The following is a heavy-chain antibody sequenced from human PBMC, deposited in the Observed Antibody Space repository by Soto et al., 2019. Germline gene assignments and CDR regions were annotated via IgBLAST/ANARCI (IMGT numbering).Heavy chain of an antibody. CDR2: INHSGST. CDR1: GGSFSGYY. D-gene: IGHD6-19*01. CDR3: ARGRSIAVAGTFDY. V-gene: IGHV4-34*01. J-gene: IGHJ4*02. Sequence: QVQLQQWGAGLLKPSETLSLTCAVYGGSFSGYYWSWIRQPPGKGLEWIGEINHSGSTNYNPSLKGRVSISVDTSKNQFSLKLSSVTAADTAVYYCARGRSIAVAGTFDYWGQGTLVTVSS.